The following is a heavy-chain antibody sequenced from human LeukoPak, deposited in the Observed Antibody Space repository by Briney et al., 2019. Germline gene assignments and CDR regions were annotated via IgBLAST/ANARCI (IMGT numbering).Heavy chain of an antibody. D-gene: IGHD6-6*01. J-gene: IGHJ6*02. V-gene: IGHV4-59*01. CDR3: ARVRSSSSSPYSYYYYGMGV. CDR2: IYYSGST. Sequence: SETLSLTCTFSGGSISSKYWSWIRQPPGKGLEWIGYIYYSGSTNYNPSLKCRVTISVDTSKNRFSLKLSSVTAADTAVYYCARVRSSSSSPYSYYYYGMGVWGQGTTVTVSS. CDR1: GGSISSKY.